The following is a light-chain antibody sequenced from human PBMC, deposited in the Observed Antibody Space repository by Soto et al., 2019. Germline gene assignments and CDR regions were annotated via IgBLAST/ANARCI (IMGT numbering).Light chain of an antibody. Sequence: EIVMPQSPATLSVSPGERATLSCRASQSVSSNLAWYKQRPGQAPRLLIYDTSTRATGNPARFSGSGSGTEFTLTISSLQSEDFAVYYCQQYNNWPRTFGQGTKVEIK. J-gene: IGKJ1*01. V-gene: IGKV3-15*01. CDR3: QQYNNWPRT. CDR2: DTS. CDR1: QSVSSN.